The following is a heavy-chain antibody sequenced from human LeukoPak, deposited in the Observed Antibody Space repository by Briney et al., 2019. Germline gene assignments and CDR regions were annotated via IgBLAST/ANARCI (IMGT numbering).Heavy chain of an antibody. D-gene: IGHD4-23*01. Sequence: SETLSLTRTVSGVSIGSYYWSWIRQPPGKGLEWIGYIYYSGSTNCNPSVKSRVAMSVDTSKKQFSLKLSSLTAADTAVYYCARGGTAVIAPYAFDIWGQGTMVTVSS. CDR2: IYYSGST. CDR3: ARGGTAVIAPYAFDI. CDR1: GVSIGSYY. J-gene: IGHJ3*02. V-gene: IGHV4-59*01.